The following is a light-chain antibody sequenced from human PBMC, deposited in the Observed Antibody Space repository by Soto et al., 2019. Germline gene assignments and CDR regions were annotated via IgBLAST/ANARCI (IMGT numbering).Light chain of an antibody. Sequence: QSALTQPASVSGSPGQSITISCTGTSSNVGSYNFVSWYQQYAGKAPELIIYEVSQRPSTFFNRFSGSKSGNTASLTVSGLQSDDEADYYCCSYAGNSTLVFGGGTKLTVL. V-gene: IGLV2-23*02. CDR3: CSYAGNSTLV. CDR2: EVS. J-gene: IGLJ3*02. CDR1: SSNVGSYNF.